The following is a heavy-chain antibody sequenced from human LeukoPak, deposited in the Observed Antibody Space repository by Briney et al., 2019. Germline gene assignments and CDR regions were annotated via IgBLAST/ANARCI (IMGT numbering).Heavy chain of an antibody. CDR2: ISYDGNIE. J-gene: IGHJ4*02. V-gene: IGHV3-30*04. CDR1: GFTSSNYA. Sequence: GGSLRLSCAASGFTSSNYAMHWIRQAPGKGLQWVAVISYDGNIEYYTDSVKGRFNISRHNSNSALYLQMNGLRTEDTAVYYCARFRNVRRGSDGYFFDYWGQGTLVTVSS. D-gene: IGHD5-12*01. CDR3: ARFRNVRRGSDGYFFDY.